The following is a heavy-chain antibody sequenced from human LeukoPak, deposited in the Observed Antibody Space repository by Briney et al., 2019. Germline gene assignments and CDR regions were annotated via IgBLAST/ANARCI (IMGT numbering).Heavy chain of an antibody. CDR1: SASISTYY. Sequence: PSETLSLTCTVSSASISTYYWSWIRQPPGKGLEWIGYIYHSGPSNYNPSLKSRVAMSVDTSKSQFSLSLTSVTTADTAVYYCAKGGGTGYSSSWFSNWGQGTLVTVSS. CDR2: IYHSGPS. D-gene: IGHD6-13*01. V-gene: IGHV4-59*01. CDR3: AKGGGTGYSSSWFSN. J-gene: IGHJ4*02.